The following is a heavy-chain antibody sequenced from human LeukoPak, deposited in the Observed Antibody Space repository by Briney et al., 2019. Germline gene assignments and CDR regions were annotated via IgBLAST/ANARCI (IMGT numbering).Heavy chain of an antibody. Sequence: TGGSLRLSCAASGFTFSSYAMSWVRQAPGKGLEWVSAISGSGGSTYYADSVKGRFTISRDNSKNTLYLQMNSLRAEDTAVYYCAKGDGDTVVVVAAYYFDYWGQGTLVTVSS. CDR3: AKGDGDTVVVVAAYYFDY. J-gene: IGHJ4*02. CDR2: ISGSGGST. V-gene: IGHV3-23*01. CDR1: GFTFSSYA. D-gene: IGHD2-15*01.